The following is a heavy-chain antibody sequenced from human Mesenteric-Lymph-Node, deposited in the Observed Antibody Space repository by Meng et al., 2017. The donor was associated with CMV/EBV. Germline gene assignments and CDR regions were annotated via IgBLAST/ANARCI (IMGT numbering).Heavy chain of an antibody. CDR1: AFSLSTSGVG. CDR2: IYWDDKN. CDR3: AHQSRVHYGLDY. Sequence: CTFSAFSLSTSGVGVGWIRQPPGKALEWLALIYWDDKNHYSPSLKSRLTITKDTSKNQVVLTMTNMNPEDTATYYCAHQSRVHYGLDYWGQGTLSPSPQ. J-gene: IGHJ4*02. V-gene: IGHV2-5*02. D-gene: IGHD4-17*01.